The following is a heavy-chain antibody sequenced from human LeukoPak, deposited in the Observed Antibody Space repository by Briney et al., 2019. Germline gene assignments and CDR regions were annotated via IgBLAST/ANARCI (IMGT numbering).Heavy chain of an antibody. Sequence: SETLSLTCAVYGGSFSGYYWSWIRQHPGKGLEWIGEINHSGSTNYNPSLKSRVTISVDTSKNQFLLKLNSVTAADTAVYYCARDYDILTGSCCNWFDPGGQGTLVTVSS. CDR1: GGSFSGYY. V-gene: IGHV4-34*01. CDR2: INHSGST. CDR3: ARDYDILTGSCCNWFDP. D-gene: IGHD3-9*01. J-gene: IGHJ5*02.